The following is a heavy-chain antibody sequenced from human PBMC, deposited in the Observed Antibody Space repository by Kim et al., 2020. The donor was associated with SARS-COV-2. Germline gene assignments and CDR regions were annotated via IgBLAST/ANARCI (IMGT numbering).Heavy chain of an antibody. V-gene: IGHV3-49*02. CDR3: TRNDFWSGYYSDY. Sequence: YAATVKGRFTISRDDSKSIAYLQMNSLKTEDTAVYYCTRNDFWSGYYSDYWGQGTLVTVSS. J-gene: IGHJ4*02. D-gene: IGHD3-3*01.